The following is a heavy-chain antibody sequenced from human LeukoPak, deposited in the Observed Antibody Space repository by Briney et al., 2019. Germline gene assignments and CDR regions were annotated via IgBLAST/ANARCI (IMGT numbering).Heavy chain of an antibody. CDR3: ARVQPVGFLEWLPNWFDP. CDR1: GGSISSGGYY. J-gene: IGHJ5*02. CDR2: IYHSGST. V-gene: IGHV4-30-2*01. D-gene: IGHD3-3*01. Sequence: PSETLSLTCTVSGGSISSGGYYWSWIRQPPGKGLEWIGYIYHSGSTYYNPSLKSRVTISVDRSKNQFSLKLSSVTAADTAVYYCARVQPVGFLEWLPNWFDPWGQGTLVTVSS.